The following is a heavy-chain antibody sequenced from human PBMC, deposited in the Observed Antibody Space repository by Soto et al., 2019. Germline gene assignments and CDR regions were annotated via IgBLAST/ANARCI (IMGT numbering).Heavy chain of an antibody. CDR3: ARENNVLPGGYFDY. Sequence: GGSLRLSCAASGFPFSSYWMHLVRPAPGKGLVWVSRINSDGSSTSYADSVKGRFTISRDNAKNTLYLQMNSLRAEDTAVYYCARENNVLPGGYFDYWGQGTLVTVSS. V-gene: IGHV3-74*01. CDR1: GFPFSSYW. J-gene: IGHJ4*02. D-gene: IGHD3-10*01. CDR2: INSDGSST.